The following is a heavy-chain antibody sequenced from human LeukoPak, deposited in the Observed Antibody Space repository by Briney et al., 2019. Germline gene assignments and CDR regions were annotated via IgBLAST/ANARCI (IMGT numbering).Heavy chain of an antibody. D-gene: IGHD2-21*01. Sequence: PGGSLRLSCAASGFTFSSYAMHWVRQAPGKGLEYVSAISSNGGSTYYANSVKGRFTISRDNSKNTLYLQMGSLRAEDTAVYYCARVAYCGGDCYIYYFDYWGQGTLVTVSS. J-gene: IGHJ4*02. CDR3: ARVAYCGGDCYIYYFDY. V-gene: IGHV3-64*01. CDR1: GFTFSSYA. CDR2: ISSNGGST.